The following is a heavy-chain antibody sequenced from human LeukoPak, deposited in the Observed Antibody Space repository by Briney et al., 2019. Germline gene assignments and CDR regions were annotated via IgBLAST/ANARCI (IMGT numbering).Heavy chain of an antibody. D-gene: IGHD3-22*01. CDR2: ISGSGERT. J-gene: IGHJ4*02. CDR1: GFTFSYYG. Sequence: GSLRLSCAASGFTFSYYGMNWVRRAPGKGLEWVSGISGSGERTYYEDSVKGRFTISRDKSKNTLYLQMNSLRAEDPAVYYCARDRHKYNYDSGGYPPYWGQGTLVTVSS. V-gene: IGHV3-23*01. CDR3: ARDRHKYNYDSGGYPPY.